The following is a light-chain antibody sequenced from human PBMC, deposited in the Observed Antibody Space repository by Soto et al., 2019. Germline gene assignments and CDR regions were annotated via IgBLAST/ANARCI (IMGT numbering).Light chain of an antibody. Sequence: QSVLTQPPSASGTPGQRVTISCSGSSSNIGSNYVYWYQQLPGTAPKLLIYRNNQRPSGVPYRFSGSKSGTSASLAISGLRSEDEADYYCAAWDDSLSAHVFGTGTKLTVL. V-gene: IGLV1-47*01. CDR1: SSNIGSNY. J-gene: IGLJ1*01. CDR3: AAWDDSLSAHV. CDR2: RNN.